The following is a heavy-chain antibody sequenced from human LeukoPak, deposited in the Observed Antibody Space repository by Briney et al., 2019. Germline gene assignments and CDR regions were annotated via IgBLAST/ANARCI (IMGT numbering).Heavy chain of an antibody. J-gene: IGHJ6*03. Sequence: SETLSLTCTVSGGSISSYYWSWIRQPAGKGLEWIGRIYTSGSTNYNPSLKSRVTMSVDTSKNQFSLKQGSVTAADTAVYYCARGGNGSGRSYYYYYYMDVWGKGTTVTVSS. CDR1: GGSISSYY. CDR2: IYTSGST. D-gene: IGHD3-10*01. V-gene: IGHV4-4*07. CDR3: ARGGNGSGRSYYYYYYMDV.